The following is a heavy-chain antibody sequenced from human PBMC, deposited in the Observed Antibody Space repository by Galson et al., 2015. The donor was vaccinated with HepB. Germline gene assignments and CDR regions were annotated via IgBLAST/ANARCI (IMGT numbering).Heavy chain of an antibody. CDR2: INYSGST. Sequence: SETLSLTRSVSGGSINSCYWSWIRQPAGKGLGWIGYINYSGSTNYNPPLKSGFTISVDTSKNQFSLNLSSVTAADTYVYYGARQRGTKISFDYWGQGALVTVSS. D-gene: IGHD2-8*01. V-gene: IGHV4-59*08. CDR3: ARQRGTKISFDY. J-gene: IGHJ4*02. CDR1: GGSINSCY.